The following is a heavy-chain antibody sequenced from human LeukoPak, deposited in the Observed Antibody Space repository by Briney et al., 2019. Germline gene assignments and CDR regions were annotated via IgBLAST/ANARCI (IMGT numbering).Heavy chain of an antibody. CDR1: GYTFTSYY. D-gene: IGHD4-17*01. Sequence: ASVKVSCKASGYTFTSYYMHAVRQAPGQGLEWMGVINPSGGSTSYAQKLQGRVTMTRDTSTSTAYMEMSSLRSEDTAVYYCARASDYGDYLDYWGQGTLVTVSS. J-gene: IGHJ4*02. V-gene: IGHV1-46*04. CDR2: INPSGGST. CDR3: ARASDYGDYLDY.